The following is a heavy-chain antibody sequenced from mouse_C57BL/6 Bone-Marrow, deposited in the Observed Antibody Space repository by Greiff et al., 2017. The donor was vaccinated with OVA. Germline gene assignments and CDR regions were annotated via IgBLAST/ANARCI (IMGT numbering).Heavy chain of an antibody. Sequence: VQLQQPGAELVKPGASVKLSCKASGYTFTSYWMQWVKQRPGQGLEWIGEIDPSDSYTNYNQKFKGKATLTVDTSSSTAYMQLSSLTSEDSAVYYCASPLYDGYLGAYWGQGTLVTVSA. CDR2: IDPSDSYT. D-gene: IGHD2-3*01. CDR1: GYTFTSYW. CDR3: ASPLYDGYLGAY. J-gene: IGHJ3*01. V-gene: IGHV1-50*01.